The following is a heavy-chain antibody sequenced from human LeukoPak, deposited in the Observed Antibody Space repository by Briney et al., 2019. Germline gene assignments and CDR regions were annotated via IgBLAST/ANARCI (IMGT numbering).Heavy chain of an antibody. D-gene: IGHD2-21*01. Sequence: AASVKVSCKAFGYTFTSNYMHWVRQAPGQGPEWMGVISPSGGSTTYAQKFQGRVTLTRDMSTSTDYLELSSLRSEDTAVYYCARNIPVRDEAWGFNPWGQETLVTVSS. V-gene: IGHV1-46*01. J-gene: IGHJ5*02. CDR2: ISPSGGST. CDR3: ARNIPVRDEAWGFNP. CDR1: GYTFTSNY.